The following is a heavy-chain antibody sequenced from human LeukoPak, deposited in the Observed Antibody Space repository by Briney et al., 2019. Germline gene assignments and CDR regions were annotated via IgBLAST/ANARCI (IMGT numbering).Heavy chain of an antibody. CDR3: ARQWAAAGRNAFDI. CDR1: GGTFSSYA. Sequence: GASVRVSCKASGGTFSSYAISWVRQAPGQGLEWMGGIIPIFGTANYAQKFQGRVTITADESTSTAYMELRSLRSDDTAVYYCARQWAAAGRNAFDIWGQGTMVTVSS. D-gene: IGHD6-13*01. V-gene: IGHV1-69*13. CDR2: IIPIFGTA. J-gene: IGHJ3*02.